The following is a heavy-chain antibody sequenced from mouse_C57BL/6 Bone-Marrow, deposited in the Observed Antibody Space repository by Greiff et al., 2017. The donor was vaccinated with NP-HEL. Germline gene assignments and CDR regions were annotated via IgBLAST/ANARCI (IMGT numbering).Heavy chain of an antibody. CDR1: GYTFTDYY. J-gene: IGHJ4*01. CDR3: ARDYYGSSNHYAMDY. D-gene: IGHD1-1*01. Sequence: SGPVLVKPGASVKMSCKASGYTFTDYYMNWVKQSHGKSLEWIGVINPYNGGTSYNQKFKGKATLTVDKTSSTAYMELNSLTSEESAVYYCARDYYGSSNHYAMDYWGQGTSVTVSS. V-gene: IGHV1-19*01. CDR2: INPYNGGT.